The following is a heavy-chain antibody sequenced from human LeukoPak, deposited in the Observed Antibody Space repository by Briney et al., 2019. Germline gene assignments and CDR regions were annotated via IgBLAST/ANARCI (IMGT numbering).Heavy chain of an antibody. CDR2: IGGSSGKI. V-gene: IGHV3-23*01. CDR1: GFTFSSYA. CDR3: ARDVGAASGAFDY. D-gene: IGHD3-10*01. J-gene: IGHJ4*02. Sequence: GGSLRLSCAASGFTFSSYAMTWVRQAPGKGLEWVSGIGGSSGKIFYADSVKGRFTISRDNAKNSLYLQMNSLRDEDTAVYYCARDVGAASGAFDYWGQGTLVTVSS.